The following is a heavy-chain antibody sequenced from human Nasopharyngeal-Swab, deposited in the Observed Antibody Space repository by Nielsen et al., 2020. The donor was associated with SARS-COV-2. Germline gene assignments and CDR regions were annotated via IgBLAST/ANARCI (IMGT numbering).Heavy chain of an antibody. CDR1: GFVFSSVW. J-gene: IGHJ4*02. V-gene: IGHV3-15*01. CDR3: TTLHRTGWF. D-gene: IGHD6-19*01. Sequence: GESLKIACAASGFVFSSVWMSWVRQAPGKGLEWVGRIKRKADGGTVEYATAVRGRFSISIDDSRNTLFLQMNRLKTEDTAVYYCTTLHRTGWFWGQGTLVTVSS. CDR2: IKRKADGGTV.